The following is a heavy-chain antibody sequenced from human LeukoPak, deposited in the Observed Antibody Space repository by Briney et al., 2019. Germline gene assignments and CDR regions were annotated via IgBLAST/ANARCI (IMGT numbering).Heavy chain of an antibody. J-gene: IGHJ4*02. CDR2: IGWDSGGI. Sequence: GRSLRLSCAASGFTFDEYAMHWVRQAPGKGLEWVSGIGWDSGGIGYADSVKGRFTISRDNVKKSLFLQMNSLRAEDTAFYYCAKGGGWFYYFDFWGQGSLVTVSS. D-gene: IGHD6-19*01. CDR1: GFTFDEYA. CDR3: AKGGGWFYYFDF. V-gene: IGHV3-9*01.